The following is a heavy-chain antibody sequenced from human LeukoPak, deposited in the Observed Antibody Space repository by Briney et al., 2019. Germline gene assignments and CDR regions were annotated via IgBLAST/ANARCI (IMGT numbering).Heavy chain of an antibody. CDR1: GGSFSGYY. D-gene: IGHD6-19*01. J-gene: IGHJ4*02. Sequence: PSETLSLTCAVYGGSFSGYYWSWIRQPPGKGLEWIGEINHSGSTNYNPSLKSRVTISVDTSKNQLSLKLSSVTAADTAVYYCARGGGSGWYGGYYFDSWGQGTLVTVSS. V-gene: IGHV4-34*01. CDR2: INHSGST. CDR3: ARGGGSGWYGGYYFDS.